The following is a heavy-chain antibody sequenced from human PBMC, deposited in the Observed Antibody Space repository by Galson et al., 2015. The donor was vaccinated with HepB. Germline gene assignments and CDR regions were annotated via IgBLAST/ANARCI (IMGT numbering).Heavy chain of an antibody. CDR2: ISSNSGTI. CDR1: GFTFTTYS. V-gene: IGHV3-48*02. CDR3: ARGARPALIYFDY. Sequence: SLRLCCAASGFTFTTYSMNWVRQAPGKGLEWLLYISSNSGTIYYADSVRGRFTISRDNARNSVYLQMNSLRDEDTAVYYCARGARPALIYFDYWGQGTVVTVSS. J-gene: IGHJ4*02. D-gene: IGHD3-3*02.